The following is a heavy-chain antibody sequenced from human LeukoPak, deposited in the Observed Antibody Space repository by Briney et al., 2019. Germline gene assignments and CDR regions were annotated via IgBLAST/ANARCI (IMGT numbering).Heavy chain of an antibody. CDR2: ISGNNGKT. J-gene: IGHJ3*02. CDR3: ARRWGSGIRGAFDI. V-gene: IGHV1-18*04. CDR1: GYTCTGYY. D-gene: IGHD3-10*01. Sequence: ASVKVSCKASGYTCTGYYMHWVRQAPGQGLEWMGWISGNNGKTNYAKKFQVRVTMTTDTSTSTTYMELRSLRSDDTAIYYCARRWGSGIRGAFDIWGQGTMVTVSS.